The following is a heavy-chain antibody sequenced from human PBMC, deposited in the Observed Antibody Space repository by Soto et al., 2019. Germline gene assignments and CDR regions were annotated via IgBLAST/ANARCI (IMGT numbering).Heavy chain of an antibody. Sequence: EVQLMESGGGLVQPGGSLRLSCAASGFTVSDNYMSWVRQAPGKGPEWVSVIYSGGTTYYAGSVKGRFIISRDNSKNTLYLHMNSLRAEDTAVYYCARQSECSGSSCPYSGWFDPWGQGNLVNVSS. V-gene: IGHV3-66*04. D-gene: IGHD2-2*01. CDR1: GFTVSDNY. J-gene: IGHJ5*02. CDR3: ARQSECSGSSCPYSGWFDP. CDR2: IYSGGTT.